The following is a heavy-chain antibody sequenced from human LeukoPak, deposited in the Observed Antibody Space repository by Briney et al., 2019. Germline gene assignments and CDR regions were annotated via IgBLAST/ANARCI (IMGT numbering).Heavy chain of an antibody. V-gene: IGHV4-59*01. CDR2: IYYSGST. CDR1: GGSICSYY. D-gene: IGHD2-15*01. CDR3: ARDLHCSGGSCHGWFDP. J-gene: IGHJ5*02. Sequence: SETLSLTCTVSGGSICSYYWSWIRQPPGKGLEWIGYIYYSGSTNYNPSLKSRVTISVDTSKNQFSLKLSSVTAADTAVYYCARDLHCSGGSCHGWFDPWGQGTLVTVSS.